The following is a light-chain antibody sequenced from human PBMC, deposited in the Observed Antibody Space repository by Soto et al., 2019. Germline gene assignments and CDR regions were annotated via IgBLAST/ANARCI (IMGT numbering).Light chain of an antibody. V-gene: IGLV2-14*01. CDR2: EVS. Sequence: QSVLTQPASVSGSPGQSITISCTGTSSDVGGYNYVSWYQQHPGKAPKLMIYEVSNRPSGVSNRFSGSKSGNTASLTISGLQAEDEADYYCSSYPSSSTLYGSGTGTKVTVL. CDR1: SSDVGGYNY. J-gene: IGLJ1*01. CDR3: SSYPSSSTLYG.